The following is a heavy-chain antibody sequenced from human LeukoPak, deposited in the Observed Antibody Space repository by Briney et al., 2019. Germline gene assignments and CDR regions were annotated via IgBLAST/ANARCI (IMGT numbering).Heavy chain of an antibody. CDR2: IKQDGYEK. Sequence: GSLRLSLAGPGFPFQGYWVGWVRPAPEEGLGGVANIKQDGYEKYYVDSVKGRFTISRDNAKNSLYLQMNSLRADDTAIYYCARDKIVGPTTLDYWGQGTLVTVSS. V-gene: IGHV3-7*01. D-gene: IGHD1-26*01. CDR1: GFPFQGYW. J-gene: IGHJ4*02. CDR3: ARDKIVGPTTLDY.